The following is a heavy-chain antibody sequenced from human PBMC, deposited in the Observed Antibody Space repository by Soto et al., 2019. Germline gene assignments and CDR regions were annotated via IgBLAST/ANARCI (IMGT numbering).Heavy chain of an antibody. CDR2: INHSGST. Sequence: QVHLQQWGARLLKPSETLSLTCAVYGGSFSNNFWSWIRQTPGQGLEWIGEINHSGSTKYNPSLQSRVTISKDMSRNQFSLRMSYVTAADTALYYCVRGPAGSGWSYDYWGQGTLVTVSS. CDR3: VRGPAGSGWSYDY. V-gene: IGHV4-34*01. J-gene: IGHJ4*02. CDR1: GGSFSNNF. D-gene: IGHD6-19*01.